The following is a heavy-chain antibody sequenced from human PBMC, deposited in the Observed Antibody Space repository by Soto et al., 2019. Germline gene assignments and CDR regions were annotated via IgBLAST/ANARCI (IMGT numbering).Heavy chain of an antibody. Sequence: ASVKVSCKASGYSFTDYHIHWVRQAPGQGLEWLGRINPKSGGTSTAQKFQGWVTMTTDTSISTASMELTRLTSDDTAIYYCARGDSTDCSDGVCSFFYNHDMDVWGQGTTVTVSS. V-gene: IGHV1-2*04. J-gene: IGHJ6*02. CDR2: INPKSGGT. D-gene: IGHD2-8*01. CDR1: GYSFTDYH. CDR3: ARGDSTDCSDGVCSFFYNHDMDV.